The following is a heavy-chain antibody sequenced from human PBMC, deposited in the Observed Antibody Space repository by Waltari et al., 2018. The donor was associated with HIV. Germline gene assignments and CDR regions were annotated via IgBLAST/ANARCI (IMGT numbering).Heavy chain of an antibody. CDR3: ARRIAAAGPAYDY. D-gene: IGHD6-13*01. Sequence: QLQLQESGPGLVKPSETLSLTCTVSGGSISSSSYYWGWIRQPPGKGLEWIGSIYYSGSTYYTPSLKSRVTISVDTSKNQFSLKLSSVTAADTAVYYCARRIAAAGPAYDYWGQGTLVTVSS. V-gene: IGHV4-39*01. CDR2: IYYSGST. CDR1: GGSISSSSYY. J-gene: IGHJ4*02.